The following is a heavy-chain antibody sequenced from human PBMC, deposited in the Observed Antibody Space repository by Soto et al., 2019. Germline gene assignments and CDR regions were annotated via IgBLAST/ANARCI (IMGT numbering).Heavy chain of an antibody. CDR1: GGSISSGGYY. J-gene: IGHJ4*02. Sequence: QVQLQESGPGLVKPSQTLSLTCTVSGGSISSGGYYWSWIRQHPGKGLEWIGYIYYSGSTYYNPSLKSRVTISVDTSKNQFSLKLSSVTAADTAVYYCARTYYYDSSGYYPEYYFDYWGQGTLVTVSS. CDR2: IYYSGST. D-gene: IGHD3-22*01. CDR3: ARTYYYDSSGYYPEYYFDY. V-gene: IGHV4-31*03.